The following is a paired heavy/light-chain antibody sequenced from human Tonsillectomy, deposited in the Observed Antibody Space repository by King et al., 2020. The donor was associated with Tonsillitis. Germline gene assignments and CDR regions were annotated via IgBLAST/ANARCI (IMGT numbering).Light chain of an antibody. CDR3: AVWDDSLKGAV. J-gene: IGLJ2*01. CDR1: DSNIGSNY. CDR2: RNN. Sequence: QSVLSQPPSTSGTPGQRVTMSCSGSDSNIGSNYVYWYQQRPGAAPELRISRNNQRPSGVPDRFSGSKSGTSASLDINGLRSEDEGEYYCAVWDDSLKGAVFGGGTMLTVL. V-gene: IGLV1-47*01.
Heavy chain of an antibody. V-gene: IGHV3-30*03. D-gene: IGHD2-21*01. J-gene: IGHJ4*02. Sequence: QVRLVESGGGVVRPGTSLRLSCAASGFVFNTYGMHWVRQAPGKGLEWLAVVSYAGNTDFYADSVRGRFSISKDNSKSTMYLQLNGLTKDDTAVYYCARTGAQWRMIDLIDSWGQGTLVTVSS. CDR2: VSYAGNTD. CDR3: ARTGAQWRMIDLIDS. CDR1: GFVFNTYG.